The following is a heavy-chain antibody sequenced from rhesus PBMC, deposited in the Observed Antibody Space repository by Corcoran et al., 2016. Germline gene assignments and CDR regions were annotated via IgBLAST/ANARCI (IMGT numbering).Heavy chain of an antibody. CDR3: ASGRPRWYFDY. Sequence: QVQLQESGPGLVKPSETLSLTCAVSGASISSYWWNWIRQPPGKGLEWIGVINGNCWNPHSNPALKGRVTISKDASKNQFSLKLSSVTAADTAVYYCASGRPRWYFDYWGQGVLVTVSS. V-gene: IGHV4-80*01. J-gene: IGHJ4*01. CDR1: GASISSYW. CDR2: INGNCWNP.